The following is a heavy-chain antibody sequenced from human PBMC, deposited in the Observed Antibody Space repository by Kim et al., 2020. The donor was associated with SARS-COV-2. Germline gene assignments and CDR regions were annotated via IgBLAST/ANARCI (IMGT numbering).Heavy chain of an antibody. Sequence: GGSLRLSCAASGFTFSSYWMHWVRQAPGKGLVWVSRINSDGSTTSHADSVKGRFTISRDNAKSTVFLQMNSLGAEDTAVYYCARGGWARSGTFALDYWGQGTLVTVSS. CDR2: INSDGSTT. V-gene: IGHV3-74*01. J-gene: IGHJ4*02. CDR1: GFTFSSYW. CDR3: ARGGWARSGTFALDY. D-gene: IGHD3-10*01.